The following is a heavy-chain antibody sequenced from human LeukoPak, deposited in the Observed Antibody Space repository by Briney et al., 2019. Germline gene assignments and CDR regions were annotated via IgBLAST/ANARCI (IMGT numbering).Heavy chain of an antibody. Sequence: SETLSLTCTVSGGSISSGGYYWSWIRQPPGKGLEWIGYIYHSGSTYYNPSLKSRVTISVDRSKNQFSLKLSSVTAADTAVYYCARDDLRGYCSSTSCYGKAFDIWGQGTMVTVSS. D-gene: IGHD2-2*01. J-gene: IGHJ3*02. V-gene: IGHV4-30-2*01. CDR3: ARDDLRGYCSSTSCYGKAFDI. CDR2: IYHSGST. CDR1: GGSISSGGYY.